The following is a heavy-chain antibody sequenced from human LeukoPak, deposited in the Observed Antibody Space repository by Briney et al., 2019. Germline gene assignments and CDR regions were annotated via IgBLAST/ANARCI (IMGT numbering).Heavy chain of an antibody. CDR1: EFTFSSYA. CDR3: ARGVLLAANFDY. D-gene: IGHD2/OR15-2a*01. Sequence: GRSLRLSCAASEFTFSSYAMHWVRQAPGKGLEWVAFISYAGSNKYYADSVKGRFTISRDNSKNTLYLQMNSLRAEDTAVYYCARGVLLAANFDYWGRGTLVTVSS. V-gene: IGHV3-30-3*01. J-gene: IGHJ4*02. CDR2: ISYAGSNK.